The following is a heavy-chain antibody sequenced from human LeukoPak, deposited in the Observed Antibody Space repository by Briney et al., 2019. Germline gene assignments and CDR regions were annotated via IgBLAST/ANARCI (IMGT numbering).Heavy chain of an antibody. CDR3: AKGLGSGTYGEIDY. Sequence: GGSLRLSCAASGFTFSSYAMSWVRQAPGKGLEWVSAISGSGGSTYYADSVKGRFTISRDNSKNTLYLQMNSLRAEDTAVYYCAKGLGSGTYGEIDYWGQGALVTVSS. J-gene: IGHJ4*02. CDR1: GFTFSSYA. CDR2: ISGSGGST. D-gene: IGHD3-10*01. V-gene: IGHV3-23*01.